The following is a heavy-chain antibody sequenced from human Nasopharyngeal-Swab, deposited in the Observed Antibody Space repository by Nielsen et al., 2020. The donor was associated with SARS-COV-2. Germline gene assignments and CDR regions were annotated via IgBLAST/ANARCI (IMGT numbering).Heavy chain of an antibody. D-gene: IGHD3-22*01. Sequence: GGSLRLSCIASGFTFNIYAMAWVRRTPGRGLQWVSGISASGGSTYYTDSVRGRFAVSRDNSRNTLYLQMNSLRAEDTAVYYCAKVGITMIVVVKYYFDYWGQGTLVTVSS. CDR1: GFTFNIYA. V-gene: IGHV3-23*01. J-gene: IGHJ4*02. CDR2: ISASGGST. CDR3: AKVGITMIVVVKYYFDY.